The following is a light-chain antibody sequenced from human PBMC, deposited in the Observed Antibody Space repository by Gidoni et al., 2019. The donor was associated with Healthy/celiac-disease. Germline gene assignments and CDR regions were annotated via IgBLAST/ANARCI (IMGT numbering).Light chain of an antibody. CDR3: QQRSNWLT. V-gene: IGKV3-11*01. CDR1: QSVSSY. J-gene: IGKJ4*01. Sequence: EIVLTQSPATLSLSPGDRATLSCTASQSVSSYLAWYQQKPGQAPRLLIYDATNRATGIPARFSGSGSGTDFTLTISSLDPEDFAVYYCQQRSNWLTFGGGTKVEIK. CDR2: DAT.